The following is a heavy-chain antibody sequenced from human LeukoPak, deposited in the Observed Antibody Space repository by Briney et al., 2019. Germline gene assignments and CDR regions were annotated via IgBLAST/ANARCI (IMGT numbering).Heavy chain of an antibody. CDR3: ARDSSGWYIWDY. V-gene: IGHV3-21*01. D-gene: IGHD6-19*01. Sequence: PGGSLRLSCAASGFTFSSYSINWVRQAPGKGLEWVSSISSSSSYIYYADSVKGRFTISRDNAKNSLYLQMNSLRAEDTAVYYCARDSSGWYIWDYWGQGTLVTVSS. J-gene: IGHJ4*02. CDR1: GFTFSSYS. CDR2: ISSSSSYI.